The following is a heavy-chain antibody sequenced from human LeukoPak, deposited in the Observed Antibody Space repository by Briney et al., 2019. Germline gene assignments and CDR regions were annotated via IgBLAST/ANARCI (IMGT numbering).Heavy chain of an antibody. CDR3: ARDLTGGNDY. Sequence: GASVKVSCKASGGTFSSYAISWVRQAPGQGFEWMGGIIPIFGTANYAQKFQGRVTITADESTSTAYMELSSLRSEDTAVYYCARDLTGGNDYWGQGTLVTVSS. J-gene: IGHJ4*02. D-gene: IGHD4-23*01. CDR2: IIPIFGTA. CDR1: GGTFSSYA. V-gene: IGHV1-69*01.